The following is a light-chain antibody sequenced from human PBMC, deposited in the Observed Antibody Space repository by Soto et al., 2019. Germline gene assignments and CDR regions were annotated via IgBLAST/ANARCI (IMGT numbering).Light chain of an antibody. CDR1: QSVSSN. CDR3: QQYNDWPLT. V-gene: IGKV3-15*01. CDR2: GAS. J-gene: IGKJ4*01. Sequence: EIVMTQSPATLSVSPGERATLSCRASQSVSSNLAWYQQKPGQAPRLLINGASTRATGIPARLSGSGSGTEFTLTISSLQYEDFAVYYCQQYNDWPLTFGGGTKVEIK.